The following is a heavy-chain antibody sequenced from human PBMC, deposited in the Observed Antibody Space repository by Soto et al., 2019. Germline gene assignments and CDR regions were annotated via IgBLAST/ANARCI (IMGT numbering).Heavy chain of an antibody. J-gene: IGHJ4*02. Sequence: PGGSLRLSCAASGFTFSTYAMSWVRQAPGKGLEWVSAISGTGGSTYHADSVKGRFTISRDNSKNTLYLQMNSLRAEDTAVYYCAKNWDTTSSSSSHWGQGTLVTVSS. CDR2: ISGTGGST. D-gene: IGHD6-6*01. CDR3: AKNWDTTSSSSSH. V-gene: IGHV3-23*01. CDR1: GFTFSTYA.